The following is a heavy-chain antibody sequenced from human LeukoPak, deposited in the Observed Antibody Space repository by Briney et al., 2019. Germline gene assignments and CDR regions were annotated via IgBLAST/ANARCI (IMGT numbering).Heavy chain of an antibody. CDR3: ARKIRSSGAFDI. D-gene: IGHD1-26*01. V-gene: IGHV4-4*02. Sequence: SETLSLTCAVSGGPISSTNWWSWVRQPPGKGLEWIGEIYHSGSTNYNPSLRSRITISVDKSKDQFSLRLSSVTAADTAVYYCARKIRSSGAFDIWGQGTMVTVSS. J-gene: IGHJ3*02. CDR2: IYHSGST. CDR1: GGPISSTNW.